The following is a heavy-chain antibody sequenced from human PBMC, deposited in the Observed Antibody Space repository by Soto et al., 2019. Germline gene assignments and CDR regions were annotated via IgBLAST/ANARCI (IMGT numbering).Heavy chain of an antibody. CDR2: ISSSSSYT. J-gene: IGHJ4*02. CDR3: ARDRDTYGHGFFDY. CDR1: GFTFSDFY. D-gene: IGHD3-10*01. Sequence: LRLSCAASGFTFSDFYMTWIRQAPGKGLEWVSHISSSSSYTNYADSVKGRFTVSRDNDSNSLYLEMNNLRAEDTAVYFCARDRDTYGHGFFDYWGQGTLGTVSS. V-gene: IGHV3-11*05.